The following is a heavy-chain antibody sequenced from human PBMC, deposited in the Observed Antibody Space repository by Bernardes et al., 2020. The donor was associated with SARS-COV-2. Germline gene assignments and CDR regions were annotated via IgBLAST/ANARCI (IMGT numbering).Heavy chain of an antibody. V-gene: IGHV3-23*01. J-gene: IGHJ4*02. Sequence: GGSLRLSCAAAGSTLSTAVMSWVRQAPGKGLEWVSTISRAGPTYYADSVKGRFTTSRDNSKNTLYLQMNNLRAEDTAIYYCAKGSGYRFDYWGQGTLVTVSS. CDR1: GSTLSTAV. CDR2: ISRAGPT. CDR3: AKGSGYRFDY. D-gene: IGHD5-12*01.